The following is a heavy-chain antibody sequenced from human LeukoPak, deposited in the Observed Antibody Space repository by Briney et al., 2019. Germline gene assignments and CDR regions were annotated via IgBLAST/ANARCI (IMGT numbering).Heavy chain of an antibody. D-gene: IGHD4-11*01. V-gene: IGHV3-23*01. CDR2: ISGSGGNT. CDR3: AKGNYGYYFDY. CDR1: GFTFSSYA. Sequence: PGGSLRLSCAASGFTFSSYAMSWVRQAPGKGLEWVSAISGSGGNTYYADSVKGRFTISRDNSKNTLYLQMNSLSAEDTAIYYCAKGNYGYYFDYWGQGTLVTVSS. J-gene: IGHJ4*02.